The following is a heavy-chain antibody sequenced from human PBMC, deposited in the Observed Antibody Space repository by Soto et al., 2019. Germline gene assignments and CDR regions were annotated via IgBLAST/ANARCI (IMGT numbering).Heavy chain of an antibody. J-gene: IGHJ4*02. CDR1: GASITFGGYS. CDR3: ARGGGSDSFDY. D-gene: IGHD1-26*01. CDR2: INHLETT. V-gene: IGHV4-30-2*01. Sequence: SETLSLTCTVSGASITFGGYSWSWIRRTPGRGLEWIGYINHLETTFYNPSFESRLTLSIDRAKNQFSLKLHSMSAADRAVYFCARGGGSDSFDYWGQGILVTVSS.